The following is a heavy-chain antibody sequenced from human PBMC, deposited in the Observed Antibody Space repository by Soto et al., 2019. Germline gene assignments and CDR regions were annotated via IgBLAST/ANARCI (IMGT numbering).Heavy chain of an antibody. CDR2: IYCSGST. CDR3: AKYGITGLLDAFDI. D-gene: IGHD1-20*01. CDR1: GGSISSYY. V-gene: IGHV4-59*01. J-gene: IGHJ3*02. Sequence: SETLSLTCTVSGGSISSYYWSWIRQPPGKGLEWIGYIYCSGSTNYNPSLKSRVTMSVDTSKNQFSLKLSSVTAADTAVYYCAKYGITGLLDAFDIWGQGTMVTVSS.